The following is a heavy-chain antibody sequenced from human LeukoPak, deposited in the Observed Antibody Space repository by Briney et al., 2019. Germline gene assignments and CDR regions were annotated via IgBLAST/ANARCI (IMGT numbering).Heavy chain of an antibody. J-gene: IGHJ4*02. Sequence: QTGGSLRLSCAASGFTFSSHSTNWVRQAPGKGLEWVSYISSSSSTIYYADSVKGRFTISRDNAKNSLYLQMNSLRAEDTAVYYCARGAYYYEDWGQGTLVTVSS. CDR1: GFTFSSHS. CDR3: ARGAYYYED. CDR2: ISSSSSTI. V-gene: IGHV3-48*01.